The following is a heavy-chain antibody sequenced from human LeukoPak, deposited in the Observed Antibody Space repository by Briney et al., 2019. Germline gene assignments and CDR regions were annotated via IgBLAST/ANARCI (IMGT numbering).Heavy chain of an antibody. V-gene: IGHV3-21*01. Sequence: GGSVRLSCAASGFTFSSYSMNWVRQAPGKGLEWVSSISSSSSPIYYADSVKGRFTISRDNAKNSLYLQMNSLRAEDTAVYYCASGRAVGATYFDYWGQGTLVTVCS. J-gene: IGHJ4*02. CDR2: ISSSSSPI. CDR1: GFTFSSYS. D-gene: IGHD1-26*01. CDR3: ASGRAVGATYFDY.